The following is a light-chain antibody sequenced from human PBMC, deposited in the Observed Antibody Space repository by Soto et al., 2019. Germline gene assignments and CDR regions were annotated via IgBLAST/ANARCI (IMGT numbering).Light chain of an antibody. CDR1: QSVSSSY. J-gene: IGKJ4*01. Sequence: EILVTQSPATLSVSGGEIATLSWRASQSVSSSYLAWYQQKPGQAPRLLIYGASTRATGIPARFSGSGSGTEFTLTISSLQSEDFAVYYCQQYNNWPPLTFGGGTKVDI. CDR2: GAS. CDR3: QQYNNWPPLT. V-gene: IGKV3D-15*01.